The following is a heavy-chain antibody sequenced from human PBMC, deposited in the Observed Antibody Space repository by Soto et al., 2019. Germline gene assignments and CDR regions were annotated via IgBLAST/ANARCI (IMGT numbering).Heavy chain of an antibody. D-gene: IGHD5-12*01. V-gene: IGHV4-59*01. CDR3: ARAYGGFDNGLDV. CDR1: GDSIRSYY. J-gene: IGHJ6*02. CDR2: IYYSGST. Sequence: TLSLTCTVSGDSIRSYYWTWIRQPPGKGLELIGYIYYSGSTRYNPSLKSRVTISVDMSKNQFSLKLSSVIAADTAVYYCARAYGGFDNGLDVWGQGTAVTVSS.